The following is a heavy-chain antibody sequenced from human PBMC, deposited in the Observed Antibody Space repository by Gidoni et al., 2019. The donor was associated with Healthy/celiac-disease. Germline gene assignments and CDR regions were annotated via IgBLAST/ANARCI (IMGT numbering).Heavy chain of an antibody. Sequence: EVQLVESGGGLVQPGRSLRLSCAASGFTFDDYAMHWVRQAPGKGLEWVSGISWNSGSIGYADSVKGRFTISRDNAKNSLYLQMNSLRAEDTALYYCAKVVGIAVAGWVDYWGQGTLVTVSS. D-gene: IGHD6-19*01. V-gene: IGHV3-9*01. CDR2: ISWNSGSI. J-gene: IGHJ4*02. CDR1: GFTFDDYA. CDR3: AKVVGIAVAGWVDY.